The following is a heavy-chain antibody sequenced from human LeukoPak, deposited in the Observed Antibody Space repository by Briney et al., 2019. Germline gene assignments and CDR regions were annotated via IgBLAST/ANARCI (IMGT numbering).Heavy chain of an antibody. Sequence: SETLSLTCTVSGGSITSSSYYWGWIRQPPGKGLEWIGSIFYSESTYYNPSLKSRVSISVDTSKNLFSLRLRSVTAADTAVYFCARGRVSSSTWYSTYYYYFYMDVWGKGTTVTVSS. CDR3: ARGRVSSSTWYSTYYYYFYMDV. V-gene: IGHV4-39*02. J-gene: IGHJ6*03. CDR2: IFYSEST. D-gene: IGHD4-11*01. CDR1: GGSITSSSYY.